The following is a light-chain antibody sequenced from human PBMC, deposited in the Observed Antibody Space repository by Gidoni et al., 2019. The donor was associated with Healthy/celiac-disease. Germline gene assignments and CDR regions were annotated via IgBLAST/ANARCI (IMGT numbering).Light chain of an antibody. CDR2: DAS. V-gene: IGKV1-33*01. J-gene: IGKJ2*01. Sequence: DIQMTQSPSSLSASVGDRVTITCQASQDISNYLNWYQQKPGKAPKLLIYDASNLETGVPSRFSGSGSGTDCTFTSSSLQPEDIATYYCQQYDNLPYTFXQXTQLEIK. CDR1: QDISNY. CDR3: QQYDNLPYT.